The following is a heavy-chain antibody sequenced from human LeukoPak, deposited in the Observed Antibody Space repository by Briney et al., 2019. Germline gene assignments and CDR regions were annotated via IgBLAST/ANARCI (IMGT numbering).Heavy chain of an antibody. D-gene: IGHD6-19*01. CDR2: ISDSGANT. V-gene: IGHV3-23*01. CDR1: GFTFTDYA. Sequence: GGSLRLSCAASGFTFTDYAVYWVRQAPGKGLEWVSTISDSGANTYYADSVRGRFTISRDNSKNTLYLQKNSLRADDTAICYCAKSMTLQWRGFFDLWGRGTHVTVSS. CDR3: AKSMTLQWRGFFDL. J-gene: IGHJ2*01.